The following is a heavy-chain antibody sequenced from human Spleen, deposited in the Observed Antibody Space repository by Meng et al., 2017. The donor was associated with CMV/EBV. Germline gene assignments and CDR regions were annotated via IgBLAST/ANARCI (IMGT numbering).Heavy chain of an antibody. J-gene: IGHJ6*02. CDR1: GGTFSTYG. Sequence: SVKVSCKASGGTFSTYGISWVRQAPGQGLEWMGGLIPIYGRGNYARKFLGRATITADESTSTAYMELSSLTSEDTAIYYCARQIYRDRSDPYYYYAMDVWGQGTTVTVSS. CDR2: LIPIYGRG. V-gene: IGHV1-69*13. D-gene: IGHD3-16*01. CDR3: ARQIYRDRSDPYYYYAMDV.